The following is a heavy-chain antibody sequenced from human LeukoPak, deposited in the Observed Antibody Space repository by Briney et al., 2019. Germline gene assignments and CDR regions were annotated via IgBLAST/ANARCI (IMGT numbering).Heavy chain of an antibody. J-gene: IGHJ4*02. CDR2: ISYDGSNK. V-gene: IGHV3-30*18. CDR1: GFTFSSYG. D-gene: IGHD3-22*01. Sequence: GGSLRLSCAASGFTFSSYGMHWVRQAPGKGLEWVAVISYDGSNKYYADSVKGRFTISRDNSKNTLYLQMNSLRAEDTAVYYCAKDFPDYYDNSGYYEDYWGQGTLVTVSS. CDR3: AKDFPDYYDNSGYYEDY.